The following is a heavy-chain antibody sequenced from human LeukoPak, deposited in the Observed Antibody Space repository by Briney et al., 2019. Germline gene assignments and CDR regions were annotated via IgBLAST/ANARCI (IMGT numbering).Heavy chain of an antibody. CDR1: GFTFSSYA. D-gene: IGHD6-19*01. Sequence: GGSLRLSCAASGFTFSSYAMSWVRQAPGKGLEWVSAISGSGGSTYYADSVKGRFTISRDNSKNTLYLQMNSLRAEDTAVYYCAKEATPYSSGWFFMDYGMDVWGQGTTVTVSS. J-gene: IGHJ6*02. CDR2: ISGSGGST. CDR3: AKEATPYSSGWFFMDYGMDV. V-gene: IGHV3-23*01.